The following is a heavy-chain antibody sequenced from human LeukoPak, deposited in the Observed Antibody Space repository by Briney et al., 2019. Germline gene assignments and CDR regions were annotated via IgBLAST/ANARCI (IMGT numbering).Heavy chain of an antibody. V-gene: IGHV3-23*01. Sequence: GGSLRLSCAPSGFTFSSYAMSWVRQAPGKGLEWVSAISGSGGSTYYADSVEGRFTISRDNFENTLYLQMNSLRAEDTAVYYCAKAGGTSCFMVTGDCWGQGTLVTVSS. CDR2: ISGSGGST. CDR3: AKAGGTSCFMVTGDC. D-gene: IGHD2-2*01. CDR1: GFTFSSYA. J-gene: IGHJ4*02.